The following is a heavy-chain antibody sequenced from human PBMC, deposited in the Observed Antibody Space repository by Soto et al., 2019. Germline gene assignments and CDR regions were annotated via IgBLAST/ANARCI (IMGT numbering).Heavy chain of an antibody. Sequence: QVQLVQSGAEVKEPGASVKVSCKASGYTFTNFGIGWVRQVPGQGPEWIGWISAYNGDTYYAQNLQGRVTVTTDTSTSTAYMELRRLRSDDTALYYCAKGRANTMFGVDTLFDYWGRGTLVTVSS. CDR2: ISAYNGDT. CDR1: GYTFTNFG. CDR3: AKGRANTMFGVDTLFDY. D-gene: IGHD3-3*01. V-gene: IGHV1-18*01. J-gene: IGHJ4*02.